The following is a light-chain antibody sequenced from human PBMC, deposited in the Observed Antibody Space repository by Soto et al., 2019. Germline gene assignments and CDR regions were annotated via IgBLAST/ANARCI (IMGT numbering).Light chain of an antibody. V-gene: IGLV2-14*01. Sequence: QSALTQSASVSGSPGQSITISCTGTSSDVGGYNYVSWYQQPPGKAPKLIIYDVRNRPSGVSTRFAGSTSGNTASLTISGRQAEDDADYSCSSYTSTNSWVFGGGTKLTVL. CDR1: SSDVGGYNY. CDR3: SSYTSTNSWV. J-gene: IGLJ3*02. CDR2: DVR.